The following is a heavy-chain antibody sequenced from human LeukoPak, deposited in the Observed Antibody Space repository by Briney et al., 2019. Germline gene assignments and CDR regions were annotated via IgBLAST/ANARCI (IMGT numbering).Heavy chain of an antibody. CDR1: GFTFSSYA. Sequence: GGSLRLSCAASGFTFSSYAMHWVRQAPGKGLEWVAVISYEGSNKYYADSVKGRFTISRVNSKNTLYLQMNTLRAEDTAVYYCATDPGYYDSSGYSYFDYWGQGTLVTVSS. CDR3: ATDPGYYDSSGYSYFDY. V-gene: IGHV3-30*01. D-gene: IGHD3-22*01. CDR2: ISYEGSNK. J-gene: IGHJ4*02.